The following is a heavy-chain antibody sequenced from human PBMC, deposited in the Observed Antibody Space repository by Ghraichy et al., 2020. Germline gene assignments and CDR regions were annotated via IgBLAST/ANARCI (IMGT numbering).Heavy chain of an antibody. V-gene: IGHV4-61*01. CDR1: GGSVSSGSYY. Sequence: SETLSLTCTVSGGSVSSGSYYWSWIRQPPGKGLEWIGYIYYSGSTNYNPSLKSRVTISVDTSKNQFSLKLSSVTAADTAVYYCARDADTMVRGPTGYYYGMDVWGQGTTVTVSS. D-gene: IGHD3-10*01. CDR2: IYYSGST. CDR3: ARDADTMVRGPTGYYYGMDV. J-gene: IGHJ6*02.